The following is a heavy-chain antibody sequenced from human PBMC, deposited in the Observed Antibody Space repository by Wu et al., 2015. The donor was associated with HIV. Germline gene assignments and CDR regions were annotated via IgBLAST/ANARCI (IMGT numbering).Heavy chain of an antibody. CDR1: GYTFTSYG. J-gene: IGHJ6*02. V-gene: IGHV1-18*01. Sequence: QVQLVQSGAEVKKPGASVKVSCKASGYTFTSYGISWVRQAPGQGLEWMGWISAYNGNTNYAQKLQGRVTMTTDTSTSTAYMELRSLRSDDTAVYYCARDVIQGPPRHIVVVTATENYGMDVWGQGTTVTVSS. D-gene: IGHD2-21*02. CDR2: ISAYNGNT. CDR3: ARDVIQGPPRHIVVVTATENYGMDV.